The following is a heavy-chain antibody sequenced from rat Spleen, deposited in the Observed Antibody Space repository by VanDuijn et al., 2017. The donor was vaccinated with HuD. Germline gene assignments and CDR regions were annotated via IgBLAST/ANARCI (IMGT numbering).Heavy chain of an antibody. CDR2: IWTGGST. CDR1: GFSLTSYN. V-gene: IGHV2-30*01. Sequence: QVQLKESGPGLVQPSQTLSLTCTVSGFSLTSYNVHWVRQPTGKGLEWMGVIWTGGSTDYNSALKSRLSISRDTSKSQVFLKMNSLQTEDIATYYCARGFSYCFMDAWGQGASVTVSS. CDR3: ARGFSYCFMDA. J-gene: IGHJ4*01.